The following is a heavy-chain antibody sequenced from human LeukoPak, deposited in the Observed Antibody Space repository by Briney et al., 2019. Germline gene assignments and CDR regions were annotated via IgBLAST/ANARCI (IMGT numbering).Heavy chain of an antibody. J-gene: IGHJ4*02. D-gene: IGHD6-13*01. CDR3: ARDPSSSWSVGYFDY. V-gene: IGHV1-2*02. CDR1: GYTFTGYY. CDR2: INPNSGGT. Sequence: ASVKVSCKASGYTFTGYYIYWVRQAPGQGLEWMGWINPNSGGTNYAQKFQGRVTMTRDTSISTAYMELSRLRSDDTAVYYCARDPSSSWSVGYFDYWGQGTLVTVSS.